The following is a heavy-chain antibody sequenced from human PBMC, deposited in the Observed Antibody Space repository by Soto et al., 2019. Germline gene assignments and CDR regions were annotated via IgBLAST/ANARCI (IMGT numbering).Heavy chain of an antibody. CDR2: ISYDGSNM. Sequence: QVQLVESGGGLVQPGRSLRLSCAASGFTFRNYSMHWVRQAPGKGLEWVAVISYDGSNMYYADSVKGRFTISRDNSKNTMYLQMNSLRAEATAVYACSRANYGNYYVDYWGQGTLVTVSS. CDR1: GFTFRNYS. D-gene: IGHD4-17*01. J-gene: IGHJ4*02. V-gene: IGHV3-30-3*01. CDR3: SRANYGNYYVDY.